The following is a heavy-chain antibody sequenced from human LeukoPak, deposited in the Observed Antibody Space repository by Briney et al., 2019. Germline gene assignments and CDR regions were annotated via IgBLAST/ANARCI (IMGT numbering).Heavy chain of an antibody. CDR1: VYTFTVYF. CDR3: ARDYCSTTSCFDF. V-gene: IGHV1-2*02. CDR2: INPNSGDT. Sequence: GASVKVSCKASVYTFTVYFMHWVRQAPGQGLEWMGWINPNSGDTKYAQRFQGRVTMTRDTSISTAYMELSRLRSDDTAFYYCARDYCSTTSCFDFWGQGTLVTVSS. J-gene: IGHJ4*02. D-gene: IGHD2-2*01.